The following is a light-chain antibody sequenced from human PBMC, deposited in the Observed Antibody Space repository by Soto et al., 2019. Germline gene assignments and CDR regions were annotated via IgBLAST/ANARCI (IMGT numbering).Light chain of an antibody. Sequence: EIVLTQSPGTLSLSPGERATLSCRASQSVSSSYLAWYQQKPGQAPRLLIYGASSRATGIPDRFSGSGSGTDFTLTISRLEPEDFAVFYCQQYAVSPITFGQGTRLEIK. J-gene: IGKJ5*01. V-gene: IGKV3-20*01. CDR3: QQYAVSPIT. CDR2: GAS. CDR1: QSVSSSY.